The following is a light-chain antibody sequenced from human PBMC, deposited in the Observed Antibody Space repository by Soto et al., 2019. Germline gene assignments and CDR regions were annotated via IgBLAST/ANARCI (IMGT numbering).Light chain of an antibody. J-gene: IGKJ3*01. CDR3: QHRDNWPFT. CDR1: QSVSSSY. V-gene: IGKV3D-20*02. Sequence: EIVLTQSPGTLSLSPGERATLSCRASQSVSSSYLAWYQQKPGQAPRLLIYGASSRATGIPDRFSASGSGTDFSLTISRLEPEDFAVYYCQHRDNWPFTFGPGTKVDIK. CDR2: GAS.